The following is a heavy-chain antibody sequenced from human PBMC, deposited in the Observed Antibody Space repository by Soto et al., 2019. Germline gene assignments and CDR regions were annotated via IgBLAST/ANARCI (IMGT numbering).Heavy chain of an antibody. D-gene: IGHD3-10*01. CDR3: AKKVNSGPGSQYFDY. CDR1: GFTFSSYS. V-gene: IGHV3-23*01. Sequence: GGSLRLSCAASGFTFSSYSMSWVRQAPGKGLEWVSGFRTGADDGTTYYADSVKGRFTISRDMSKNTLFLQMNSLRAEDTAIYYCAKKVNSGPGSQYFDYWGQGTLVTVSS. J-gene: IGHJ4*02. CDR2: FRTGADDGTT.